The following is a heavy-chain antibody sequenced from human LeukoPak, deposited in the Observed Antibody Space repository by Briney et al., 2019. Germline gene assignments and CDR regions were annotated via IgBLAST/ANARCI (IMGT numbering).Heavy chain of an antibody. D-gene: IGHD6-13*01. CDR3: ARGIEAGPIDY. CDR1: GGSISSSSYY. CDR2: IYYSGST. J-gene: IGHJ4*02. Sequence: SETLSLTCTVSGGSISSSSYYWGWIRQPPGKGLEWIGSIYYSGSTYYNPSLKSRVTISVDTSKNQFSLKLSSVTAADTAVYYCARGIEAGPIDYWGQGTLVTVSS. V-gene: IGHV4-39*07.